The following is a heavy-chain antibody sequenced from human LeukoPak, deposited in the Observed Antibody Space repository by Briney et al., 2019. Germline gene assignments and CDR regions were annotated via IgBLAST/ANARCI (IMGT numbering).Heavy chain of an antibody. D-gene: IGHD3-10*01. Sequence: SETLSLTCAVYGGSFSGYYWSWIRQPPGKGLEWIGEINHSGSTNYNPSLKSRVTISVDTSKNQFSLKLSSVTAADTAVYYCATRQHYYGSGSYYNYDAFDIWGQGTMVTVSS. CDR3: ATRQHYYGSGSYYNYDAFDI. CDR1: GGSFSGYY. V-gene: IGHV4-34*01. J-gene: IGHJ3*02. CDR2: INHSGST.